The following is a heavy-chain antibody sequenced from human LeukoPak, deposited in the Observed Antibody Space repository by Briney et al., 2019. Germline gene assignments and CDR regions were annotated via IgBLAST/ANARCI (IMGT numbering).Heavy chain of an antibody. J-gene: IGHJ4*02. Sequence: ASVKVSCKASGYTFTGYYMHWVRQAPGQGLEWMGWISCFNRDTRYAQKFQGRVTMTTDTSTSTVYMELRSLRSDDTAVYYCARDPSNTSGYRVYHDYWGQGALATVSS. CDR1: GYTFTGYY. CDR2: ISCFNRDT. CDR3: ARDPSNTSGYRVYHDY. D-gene: IGHD5/OR15-5a*01. V-gene: IGHV1-18*04.